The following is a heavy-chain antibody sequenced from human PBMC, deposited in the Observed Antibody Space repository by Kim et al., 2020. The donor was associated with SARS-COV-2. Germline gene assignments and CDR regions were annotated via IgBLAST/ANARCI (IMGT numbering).Heavy chain of an antibody. V-gene: IGHV3-73*01. CDR3: YGLDY. CDR2: KANSYAT. Sequence: KANSYATAYAASVKGRFTISRDDSKNTAYLQMNSLKTEDTAVYYCYGLDYWGQGTLVTVSS. J-gene: IGHJ4*02. D-gene: IGHD3-10*01.